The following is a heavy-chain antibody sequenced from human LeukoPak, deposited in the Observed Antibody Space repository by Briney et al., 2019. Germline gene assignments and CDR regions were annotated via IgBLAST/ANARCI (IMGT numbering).Heavy chain of an antibody. CDR2: FDPEDGET. V-gene: IGHV1-24*01. CDR1: GYTLTELS. CDR3: ATDRITMIVVPIPQFDY. J-gene: IGHJ4*02. D-gene: IGHD3-22*01. Sequence: VASVKVSCKVSGYTLTELSMHWVRQAPGKGLEWMGGFDPEDGETIYAQKFQGRVTMPEDTSTDTGYMELSSLRSEDTAVYYCATDRITMIVVPIPQFDYWGQGTLVTVSS.